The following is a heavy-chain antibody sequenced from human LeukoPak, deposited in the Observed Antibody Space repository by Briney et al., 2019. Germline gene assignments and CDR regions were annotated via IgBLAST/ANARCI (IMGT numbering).Heavy chain of an antibody. CDR2: IKQDGSEK. CDR3: ARDSRITIFGVVTKRYYFDY. D-gene: IGHD3-3*01. V-gene: IGHV3-7*01. Sequence: GGSLRLSCAASGFTFSSYWMSWVRQAPGRGLEWVANIKQDGSEKYYVDSVKGRFTISRDNAKNSLYLQMNSLRAEDTAVYYCARDSRITIFGVVTKRYYFDYWGQGTLVTVSS. CDR1: GFTFSSYW. J-gene: IGHJ4*02.